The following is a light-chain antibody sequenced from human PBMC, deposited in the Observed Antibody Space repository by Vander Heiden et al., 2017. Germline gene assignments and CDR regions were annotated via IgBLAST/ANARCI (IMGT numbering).Light chain of an antibody. J-gene: IGKJ4*01. CDR1: QGISSA. V-gene: IGKV1-13*02. CDR3: QQCNSYPLT. Sequence: AIQLTQSPSSLSASVGDRVTITCRASQGISSALAWYQQKPGKAPKILIYDASTLEAGVPSRFSGSGSGTYFTLTISSLQPEDFATYYCQQCNSYPLTFGGGTNVAIK. CDR2: DAS.